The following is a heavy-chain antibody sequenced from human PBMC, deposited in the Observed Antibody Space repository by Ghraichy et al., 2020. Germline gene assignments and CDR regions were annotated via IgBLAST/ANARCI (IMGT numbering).Heavy chain of an antibody. CDR3: ARLPPLTQIRGASYYYHAMDV. CDR1: GGSISGYY. CDR2: IHYSGTT. Sequence: SETPSLTCTVSGGSISGYYWSWVRQPPGKGLEWIGYIHYSGTTNYNYSLKSRLTISVDTSKNQFSLRLSSVTAADTAVYYCARLPPLTQIRGASYYYHAMDVWGQGTAVTVSS. J-gene: IGHJ6*02. V-gene: IGHV4-59*08. D-gene: IGHD3-10*01.